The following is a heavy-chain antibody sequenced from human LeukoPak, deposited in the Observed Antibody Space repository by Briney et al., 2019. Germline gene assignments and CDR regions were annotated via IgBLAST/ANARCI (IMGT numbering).Heavy chain of an antibody. CDR2: IYYSGST. J-gene: IGHJ6*02. V-gene: IGHV4-59*01. CDR3: ARFSSYGPLYGMDV. Sequence: PSETLSLTCTVSGGSISSYYWSWIRQPPGKGLEWIGYIYYSGSTNYNPSLKSRVTISVDTSKNQFSLKLSSVTAADTAVYYCARFSSYGPLYGMDVWGQGPRSPSP. D-gene: IGHD5-18*01. CDR1: GGSISSYY.